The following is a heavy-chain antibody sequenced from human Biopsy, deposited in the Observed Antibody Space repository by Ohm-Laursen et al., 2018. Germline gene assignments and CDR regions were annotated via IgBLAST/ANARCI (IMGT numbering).Heavy chain of an antibody. CDR3: AGGAAKGDPYDH. CDR2: IIPTFDTP. CDR1: GGTFSSYV. Sequence: SSVKVSCKASGGTFSSYVISWVRQAPGQGLEWMGRIIPTFDTPTYAPDFQGRVTFTADKSTGTAHLDLSRLRSEDTAIYYCAGGAAKGDPYDHWGQGTLVTVSS. D-gene: IGHD3-16*01. J-gene: IGHJ5*02. V-gene: IGHV1-69*06.